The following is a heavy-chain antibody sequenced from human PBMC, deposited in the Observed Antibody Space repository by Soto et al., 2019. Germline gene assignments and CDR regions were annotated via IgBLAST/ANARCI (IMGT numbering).Heavy chain of an antibody. CDR1: DYSFSTYG. V-gene: IGHV1-18*01. Sequence: ASVKVSCKASDYSFSTYGVSWVRQAPGQGLEWMGWISGYNGDTNYAQKFQGRVTMATDTSTSTAYMELRSLRSGDTAVYYCARDGSGTYRPAFDIWGQGTLVTVSS. J-gene: IGHJ3*02. CDR3: ARDGSGTYRPAFDI. D-gene: IGHD3-10*01. CDR2: ISGYNGDT.